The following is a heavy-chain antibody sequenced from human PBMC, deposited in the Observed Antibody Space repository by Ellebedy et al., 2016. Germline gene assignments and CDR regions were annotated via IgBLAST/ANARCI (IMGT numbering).Heavy chain of an antibody. CDR1: GGSVNKTFW. CDR3: ARWVVVKETKKYYFDY. D-gene: IGHD2-15*01. V-gene: IGHV4-4*02. Sequence: SETLSLTCTVSGGSVNKTFWWSWVRQPPGRGLEWIWEISHIGSTNHNPSLKSRLTVSLDRSKNQFSLKLTSVTAADTAMYYCARWVVVKETKKYYFDYWGQGTLVTVSS. CDR2: ISHIGST. J-gene: IGHJ4*02.